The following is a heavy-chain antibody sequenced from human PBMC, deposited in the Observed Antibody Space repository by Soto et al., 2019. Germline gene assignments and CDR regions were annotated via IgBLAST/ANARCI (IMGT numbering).Heavy chain of an antibody. CDR2: IYSGGST. D-gene: IGHD3-10*01. CDR3: ARDLVRFYGMDV. CDR1: GFTVSSNY. Sequence: EVQLVESGGGLVQPGGSLRLSCAASGFTVSSNYMSWVRQAPGKGLEWVSVIYSGGSTYYADSVKGRFTISRDNSKNTLYLQMNSLRAEDTAVYYCARDLVRFYGMDVWGLGTTVTVSS. V-gene: IGHV3-66*01. J-gene: IGHJ6*02.